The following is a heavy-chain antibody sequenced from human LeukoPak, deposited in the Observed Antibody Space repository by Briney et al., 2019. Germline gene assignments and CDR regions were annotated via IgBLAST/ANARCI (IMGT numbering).Heavy chain of an antibody. V-gene: IGHV1-46*01. CDR3: ARVQGYYGSGSFLDY. CDR1: GYTFTSYY. J-gene: IGHJ4*02. CDR2: INPSGGST. Sequence: GASVKVSCKASGYTFTSYYMHWVRQAPGQGLEWMGIINPSGGSTSYAQKFQGRVTMTRDTSTSTVYMELSSLRSEDTAVYYCARVQGYYGSGSFLDYWGQGTLVTVSS. D-gene: IGHD3-10*01.